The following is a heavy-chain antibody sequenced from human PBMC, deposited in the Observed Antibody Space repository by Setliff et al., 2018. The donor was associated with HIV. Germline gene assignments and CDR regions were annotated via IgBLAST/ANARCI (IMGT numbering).Heavy chain of an antibody. CDR1: GDSISRDSY. V-gene: IGHV4-38-2*01. J-gene: IGHJ4*02. CDR2: VHQSGSS. Sequence: SETLFLTCDVSGDSISRDSYWGWVRQTPGKGLEWIGNVHQSGSSYYNPSLKSRVTISMDTSRNQFSLKLSSATAADTAVYYCASGLYYSHTDSFYFYDWGLGTLVTVSS. D-gene: IGHD3-10*01. CDR3: ASGLYYSHTDSFYFYD.